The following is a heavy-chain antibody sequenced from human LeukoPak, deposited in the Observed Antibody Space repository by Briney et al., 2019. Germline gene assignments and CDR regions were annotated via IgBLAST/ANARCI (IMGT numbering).Heavy chain of an antibody. Sequence: GGSLRLSYAACGFTFSSYWMSWVRQAPGKGLEWVANIKQDGSEKYYVDSVKGRFTISRDNAKNSLYLQMNSLRAEDTAVYYCARDKWSGTNYCSEGTLVTVSS. V-gene: IGHV3-7*01. CDR2: IKQDGSEK. D-gene: IGHD3-3*01. CDR1: GFTFSSYW. CDR3: ARDKWSGTNY. J-gene: IGHJ4*02.